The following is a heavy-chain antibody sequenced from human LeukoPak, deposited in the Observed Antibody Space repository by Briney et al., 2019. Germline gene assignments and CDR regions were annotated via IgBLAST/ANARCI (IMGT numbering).Heavy chain of an antibody. D-gene: IGHD3-10*01. CDR1: GYTFTDYF. J-gene: IGHJ5*02. V-gene: IGHV1-2*02. Sequence: ASVKVSFKASGYTFTDYFMNWVRQAPGQGLEWMGWINPKSGGTAYAQKFQGRVTMTRDMSTSTVYMELSSLRSEDTAVYYCARGGTMVRGLGNWFDPWGQGTLVTVSS. CDR2: INPKSGGT. CDR3: ARGGTMVRGLGNWFDP.